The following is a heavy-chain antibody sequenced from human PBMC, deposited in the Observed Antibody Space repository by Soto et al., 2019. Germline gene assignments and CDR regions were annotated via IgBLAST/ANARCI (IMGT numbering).Heavy chain of an antibody. J-gene: IGHJ4*02. CDR2: ISYSGST. D-gene: IGHD2-15*01. V-gene: IGHV4-59*01. CDR1: GGSMSSYY. CDR3: ARADPDASVGY. Sequence: SETLSLTCTVSGGSMSSYYWTWLRQSPGRGLEWIGYISYSGSTHYNPSLKSRVTISADTSKNQFSLRMNSMIAADTAVYYCARADPDASVGYWGQGTLVTVSS.